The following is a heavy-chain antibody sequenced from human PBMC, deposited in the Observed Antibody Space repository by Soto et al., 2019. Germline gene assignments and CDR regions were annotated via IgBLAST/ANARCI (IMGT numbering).Heavy chain of an antibody. D-gene: IGHD2-15*01. Sequence: XXSLRLSCAACGFRFSIGWMKWVRQAPGKGLEWVGRIKSKTTTGTTDYSTPVKGRFTVSADGSENTLYLNMNRLKTEDTAVYYCTTGLYNSGGMDHWGHGTLVTVSS. CDR1: GFRFSIGW. J-gene: IGHJ4*01. CDR3: TTGLYNSGGMDH. CDR2: IKSKTTTGTT. V-gene: IGHV3-15*07.